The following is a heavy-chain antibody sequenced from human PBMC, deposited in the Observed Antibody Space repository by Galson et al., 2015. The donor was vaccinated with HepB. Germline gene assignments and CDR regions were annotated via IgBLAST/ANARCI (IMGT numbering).Heavy chain of an antibody. V-gene: IGHV1-69*02. CDR3: ARGGYGGTPNLGY. CDR1: GGTFSSYT. Sequence: SVKVSCKASGGTFSSYTISWVRQAPGQGLEWMGRIIPILGIANYAQKFQGRVTITADKSTSTAYMELSSLRSEDTAVYYCARGGYGGTPNLGYWGQGTLVTVSS. CDR2: IIPILGIA. J-gene: IGHJ4*02. D-gene: IGHD1-1*01.